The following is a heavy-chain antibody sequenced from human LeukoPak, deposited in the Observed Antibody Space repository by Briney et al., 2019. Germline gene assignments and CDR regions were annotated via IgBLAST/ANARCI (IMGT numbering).Heavy chain of an antibody. V-gene: IGHV1-69*05. CDR1: GGTFSSYA. CDR3: ARGRDCSSTSCYSYYYYMDV. J-gene: IGHJ6*03. Sequence: SVKVSCKASGGTFSSYAISWVRQAPGQGLEWMGGIIPIFGTANYAQKFQGRVTITTDESTSTAYMELSSLRSEDTAVYYCARGRDCSSTSCYSYYYYMDVWGKGTTVTVSS. CDR2: IIPIFGTA. D-gene: IGHD2-2*01.